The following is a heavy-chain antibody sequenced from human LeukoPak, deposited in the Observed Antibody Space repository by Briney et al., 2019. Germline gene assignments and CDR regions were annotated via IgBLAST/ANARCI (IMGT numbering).Heavy chain of an antibody. Sequence: KPSETLSLTCTVSGGSISSYYWGWIRQPPGKGLEWIGYIYYSGSTNYNPSLKSRVTISVDTSKNQFSLKLSSVTAADTAVYYCARVHDFWSGYYMDYWGQGTLVTVSS. CDR1: GGSISSYY. CDR2: IYYSGST. V-gene: IGHV4-59*01. J-gene: IGHJ4*02. D-gene: IGHD3-3*01. CDR3: ARVHDFWSGYYMDY.